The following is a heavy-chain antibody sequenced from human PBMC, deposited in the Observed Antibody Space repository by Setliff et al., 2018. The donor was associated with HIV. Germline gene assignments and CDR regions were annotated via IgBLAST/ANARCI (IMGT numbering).Heavy chain of an antibody. J-gene: IGHJ4*02. V-gene: IGHV1-69*05. CDR1: GGTFSSYA. D-gene: IGHD3-10*01. CDR3: ARGRKFGELSYDY. CDR2: IIPIFGTA. Sequence: GASVKVSCKASGGTFSSYAISWVRQAPGQGLEWMGGIIPIFGTANYAQKFQGRVTITTDESTSTAYMELSSLRSEDTAVYYCARGRKFGELSYDYWGQGTLVTVSS.